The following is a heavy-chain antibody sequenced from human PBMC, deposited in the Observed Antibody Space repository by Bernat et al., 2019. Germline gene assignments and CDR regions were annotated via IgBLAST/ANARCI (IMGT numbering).Heavy chain of an antibody. Sequence: QVQLQQWGAGLLKPSETLSLTRAVYGGSFSGYYWSWIRQPPGKGLEWIGEINHSGSTNYNPFLKSRVTISVDTSKNQFSLKLSSVTAADTAVYYCARGSRSGSYFRTNRGHFDYWGQGTLVTVSS. CDR2: INHSGST. CDR1: GGSFSGYY. D-gene: IGHD3-10*01. V-gene: IGHV4-34*01. CDR3: ARGSRSGSYFRTNRGHFDY. J-gene: IGHJ4*02.